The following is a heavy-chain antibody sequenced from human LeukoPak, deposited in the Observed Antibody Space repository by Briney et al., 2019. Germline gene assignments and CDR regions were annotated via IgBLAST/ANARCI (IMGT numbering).Heavy chain of an antibody. J-gene: IGHJ6*03. Sequence: SETLSLTCAVYGGSFSGHYWSWIRQPPGKGLEWVGEINHSGNTNYNPSLKSRVTVSVDTSKNQFSLKLSSVTAADTAVYYCASRGGYKFRFTDYYYYYMDVWGNGTTVAVSS. V-gene: IGHV4-34*01. D-gene: IGHD5-24*01. CDR1: GGSFSGHY. CDR2: INHSGNT. CDR3: ASRGGYKFRFTDYYYYYMDV.